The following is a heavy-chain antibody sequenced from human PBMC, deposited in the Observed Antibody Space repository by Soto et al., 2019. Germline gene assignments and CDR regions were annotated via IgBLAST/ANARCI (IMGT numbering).Heavy chain of an antibody. CDR2: ISGSGGST. D-gene: IGHD1-26*01. J-gene: IGHJ4*02. CDR1: GFTFSSYA. Sequence: GGSLRLSCAASGFTFSSYAMSWVRQAPGKGLEWVSAISGSGGSTYYADSVKGRFTISRDNSKNTLYLQMNSLRAEDTAVYYCANPKDLDDPAAGSYKGYFDYWGQGTLVTVSS. CDR3: ANPKDLDDPAAGSYKGYFDY. V-gene: IGHV3-23*01.